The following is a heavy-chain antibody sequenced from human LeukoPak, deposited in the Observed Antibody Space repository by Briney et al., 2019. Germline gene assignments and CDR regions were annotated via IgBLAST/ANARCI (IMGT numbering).Heavy chain of an antibody. V-gene: IGHV3-7*01. Sequence: GGSLRLSCAASGFTFSSYWMSWVRQAPGKGLEWVANIKKDGSEKYYVDSVKGRFTISRDNAKTSLYLQMNSLRAEDTALYYCARYLSGVTGYTYGRGIDYWGQGTLVTVSS. J-gene: IGHJ4*02. CDR1: GFTFSSYW. CDR2: IKKDGSEK. D-gene: IGHD5-18*01. CDR3: ARYLSGVTGYTYGRGIDY.